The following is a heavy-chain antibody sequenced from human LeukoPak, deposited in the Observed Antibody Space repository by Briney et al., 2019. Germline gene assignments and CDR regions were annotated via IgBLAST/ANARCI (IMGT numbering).Heavy chain of an antibody. CDR2: INHSGST. D-gene: IGHD3-9*01. V-gene: IGHV4-34*01. CDR1: GGSFSGYY. J-gene: IGHJ6*03. Sequence: SETLSLTCAVYGGSFSGYYWSWIRQPPGKGLEWIGEINHSGSTNYNPSLKSRVTISVDTSKNQFSLKLSSVTAADTAVYYCARNYDILTPKNYYYYMDVWGKGTTVTVSS. CDR3: ARNYDILTPKNYYYYMDV.